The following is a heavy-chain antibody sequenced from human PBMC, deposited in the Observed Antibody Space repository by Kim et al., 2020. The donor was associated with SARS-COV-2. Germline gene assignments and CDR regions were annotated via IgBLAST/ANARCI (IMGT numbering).Heavy chain of an antibody. CDR3: ATGGQDDY. V-gene: IGHV1-18*01. Sequence: NGDTNYAQEVQGRVTMTTDTSTSTAYMELRSLRADDTAVYYCATGGQDDYWGQGTLVTVSS. CDR2: NGDT. J-gene: IGHJ4*02.